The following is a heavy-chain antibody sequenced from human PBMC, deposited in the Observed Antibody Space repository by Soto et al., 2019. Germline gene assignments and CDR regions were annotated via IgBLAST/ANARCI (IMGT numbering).Heavy chain of an antibody. Sequence: QVQLVQSGTEVKKPGSSVAVSCQASAGTFNNHSLSWVGQAPGQGLGWMGRSIPIFGRPDYSQKFQGTLTLTVEKSTSTADMELSSLTSEDTAVYYCVIDLGYFDFWGQGTLVTVSS. CDR2: SIPIFGRP. CDR1: AGTFNNHS. V-gene: IGHV1-69*02. D-gene: IGHD2-15*01. J-gene: IGHJ4*02. CDR3: VIDLGYFDF.